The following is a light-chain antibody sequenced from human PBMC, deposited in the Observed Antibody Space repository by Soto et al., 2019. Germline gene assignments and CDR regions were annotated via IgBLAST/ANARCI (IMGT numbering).Light chain of an antibody. CDR2: DAS. V-gene: IGKV3-20*01. J-gene: IGKJ2*01. Sequence: EVVLTQSPGTLSLSPGERATLSCRASETVGSNYLAWYQQQPGQAPRLLILDASSRATGIPDRFSGSGSGTEFSLTISRLEPEDSGVYFCHHYGYGADTFGQGTKLEI. CDR1: ETVGSNY. CDR3: HHYGYGADT.